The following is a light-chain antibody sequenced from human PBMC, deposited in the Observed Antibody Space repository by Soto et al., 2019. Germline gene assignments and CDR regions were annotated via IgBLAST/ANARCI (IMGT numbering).Light chain of an antibody. J-gene: IGKJ4*01. CDR3: QQYGSSPLT. CDR2: GAS. V-gene: IGKV3-20*01. Sequence: EIVLTQSPGTLSLSPGEGDTLSCRASQNVSSNSLAWYQQKPGQAPRLLIYGASTRATGIPDRFSGSGSGTDFTLTINRLEPEDFAVYYCQQYGSSPLTFGGGTKVEIK. CDR1: QNVSSNS.